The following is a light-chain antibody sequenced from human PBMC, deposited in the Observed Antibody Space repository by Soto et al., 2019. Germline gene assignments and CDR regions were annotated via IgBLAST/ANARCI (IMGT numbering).Light chain of an antibody. V-gene: IGKV1-9*01. J-gene: IGKJ3*01. CDR1: QGISSY. Sequence: DIQLTQSPPFLSASVGDRVTISCRASQGISSYLAWYQQKPGKAPKLLIYAASTLQSGVPSRFTGSGSGTEFTLAISSLQPEDFATYYCLQLNSFPFTFGPGTKVDIK. CDR2: AAS. CDR3: LQLNSFPFT.